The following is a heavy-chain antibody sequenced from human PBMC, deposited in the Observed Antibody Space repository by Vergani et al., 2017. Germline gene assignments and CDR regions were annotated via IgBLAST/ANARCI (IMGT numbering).Heavy chain of an antibody. CDR2: IWYDGSNK. CDR3: ARQWLSNSFDY. D-gene: IGHD3-22*01. V-gene: IGHV3-33*01. CDR1: GFTFSRYG. J-gene: IGHJ4*02. Sequence: QVQLVESGGGVVQPGRSLRLSCAASGFTFSRYGMHWVRQAPGKGLEWVAVIWYDGSNKYYADSVKGRFTISRDNSKNTLYLQMNSLRAEDTAVYYCARQWLSNSFDYWGQGTLVTVSS.